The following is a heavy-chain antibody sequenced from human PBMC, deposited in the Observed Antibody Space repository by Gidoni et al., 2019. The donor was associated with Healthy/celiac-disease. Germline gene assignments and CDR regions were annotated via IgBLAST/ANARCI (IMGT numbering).Heavy chain of an antibody. D-gene: IGHD5-18*01. J-gene: IGHJ4*02. CDR3: ARDRRGYSYGYEVKLFY. V-gene: IGHV1-69*01. Sequence: QVQLVQSGAEVKKPGSSVKVSCKASGGTFSSYAISWVRQAPGQGLEWMGGIIPIFGTANYAQKFQGRVTITADESTSTAYMELSSLRSEDTAVYYCARDRRGYSYGYEVKLFYWGQGTLVTVSS. CDR1: GGTFSSYA. CDR2: IIPIFGTA.